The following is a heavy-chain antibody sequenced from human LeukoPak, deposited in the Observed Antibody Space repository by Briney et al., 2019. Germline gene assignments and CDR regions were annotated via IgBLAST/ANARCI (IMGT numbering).Heavy chain of an antibody. Sequence: GGSLRLPCAASGFTFSSNGMQWVRQAPGKGLEWVAVIWYDGSKKYYTDSVKGRFTVSRDNAKNTLYLQMNSLRAEDTAVYYCARLSGTYLDYWGQGTLVTVSS. CDR3: ARLSGTYLDY. CDR2: IWYDGSKK. CDR1: GFTFSSNG. J-gene: IGHJ4*02. V-gene: IGHV3-33*01. D-gene: IGHD1-26*01.